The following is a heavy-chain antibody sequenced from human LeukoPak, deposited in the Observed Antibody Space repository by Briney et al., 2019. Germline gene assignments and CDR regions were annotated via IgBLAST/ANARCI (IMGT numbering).Heavy chain of an antibody. CDR1: GYTFTNYH. V-gene: IGHV1-18*01. CDR3: ARISAAGTFDY. D-gene: IGHD6-13*01. Sequence: EASVKVSCKASGYTFTNYHIAWVRQAPGQGLEWMGWVSTNDGNTVYAQKFQGRVTITADESTSTAYMELSSLRSEDTAVYYCARISAAGTFDYWGQGTLVTVSS. J-gene: IGHJ4*02. CDR2: VSTNDGNT.